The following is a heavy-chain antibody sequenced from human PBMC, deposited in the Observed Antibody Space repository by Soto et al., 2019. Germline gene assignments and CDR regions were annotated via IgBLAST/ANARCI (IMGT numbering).Heavy chain of an antibody. D-gene: IGHD2-2*02. CDR1: GFIFSGSA. J-gene: IGHJ6*02. CDR3: ARGKGAAIGDYYYHGMDV. CDR2: IRSRANNFAT. V-gene: IGHV3-73*02. Sequence: EVQLVESGGGLVQPGGSLKLSCAASGFIFSGSAIHWVRQASGTGLEWVGRIRSRANNFATSSAASVKGRFTFSRDDAKNTAYLQMNTLKPEDTAVYYCARGKGAAIGDYYYHGMDVWGQGTTVTVSS.